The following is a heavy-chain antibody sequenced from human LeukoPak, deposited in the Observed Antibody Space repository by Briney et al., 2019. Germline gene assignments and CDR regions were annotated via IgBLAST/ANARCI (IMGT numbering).Heavy chain of an antibody. CDR2: IYYSGST. Sequence: SETLSLTCTVSGGSISSSSYYWGWIRQPPGKGLEWIGSIYYSGSTYYNPSLKSRVTISVDTSKNQFSLKLSSVTAADTAVYYCARDVFGGDHFDYWGQGTLVTVSS. CDR3: ARDVFGGDHFDY. CDR1: GGSISSSSYY. V-gene: IGHV4-39*07. J-gene: IGHJ4*02. D-gene: IGHD3-10*01.